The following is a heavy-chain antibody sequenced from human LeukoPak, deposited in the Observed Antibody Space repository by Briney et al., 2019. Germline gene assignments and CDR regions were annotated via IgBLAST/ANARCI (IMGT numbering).Heavy chain of an antibody. CDR1: GFTFSSYG. CDR3: TRDGGSGIDY. Sequence: GGSLRLSCVVSGFTFSSYGMHWLRQTPGKGLEWVAVIWYDGSKMFYGDSVKGRFSVSRDDSKNTLYLQMSSLRAEDTAVYYCTRDGGSGIDYWGQGTLVTVSS. J-gene: IGHJ4*02. CDR2: IWYDGSKM. V-gene: IGHV3-33*01. D-gene: IGHD3-16*01.